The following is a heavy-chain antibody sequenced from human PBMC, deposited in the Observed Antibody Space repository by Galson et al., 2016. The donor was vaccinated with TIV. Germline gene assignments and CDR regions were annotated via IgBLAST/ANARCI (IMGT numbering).Heavy chain of an antibody. CDR3: ARDRRHCGNECFLYYYYGMDV. V-gene: IGHV3-66*02. J-gene: IGHJ6*02. D-gene: IGHD2-21*01. CDR1: TLTVSDNF. Sequence: SLRLSCAASTLTVSDNFMTWVRQAPGKGLEWVSIISSGGTTNYADSVKGRFTNGRDESKNTLYLEMNNLRLEDTAVYYCARDRRHCGNECFLYYYYGMDVWGRGTTVTVSS. CDR2: ISSGGTT.